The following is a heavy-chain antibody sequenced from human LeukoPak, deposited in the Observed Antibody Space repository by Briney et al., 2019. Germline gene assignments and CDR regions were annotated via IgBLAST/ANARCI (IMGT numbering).Heavy chain of an antibody. CDR2: SSDLRGNT. CDR3: ARGLGYCSSTTCYGELPGDY. Sequence: ASVTVSCTASVYTFSNYHISWVRQAPGQGLEWMGRSSDLRGNTHYAQNLQGRVTMTTERSTTTAYMELGSLRSDDTAMYYCARGLGYCSSTTCYGELPGDYWSQGTLVTVSS. V-gene: IGHV1-18*01. J-gene: IGHJ4*02. D-gene: IGHD2-2*01. CDR1: VYTFSNYH.